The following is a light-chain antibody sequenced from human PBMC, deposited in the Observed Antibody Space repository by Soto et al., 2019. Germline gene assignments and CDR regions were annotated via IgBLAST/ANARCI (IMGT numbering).Light chain of an antibody. J-gene: IGLJ7*01. Sequence: QSVLTQPPSASGTPGQRVTISCSGSSSNIGSNYVYWYQQLPGTAPKLLIYRNNQRPSGVPDRFSGSKSGTSASLAISGLRSEDYTDYYCAAWDDSLSGPVFGGGTQLTVL. CDR2: RNN. CDR3: AAWDDSLSGPV. V-gene: IGLV1-47*01. CDR1: SSNIGSNY.